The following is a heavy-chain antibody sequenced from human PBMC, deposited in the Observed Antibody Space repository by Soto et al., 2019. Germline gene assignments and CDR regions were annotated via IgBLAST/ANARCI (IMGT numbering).Heavy chain of an antibody. Sequence: LRLSCAASGFSFSDYALSWVRQAPGKGLEWVSAVGASGADTYYADSVKGRFTISRDNSNNMVFLQMNSLRADDTAVYYCAKDEVAATRYWGQGTPVTVYS. CDR2: VGASGADT. CDR1: GFSFSDYA. J-gene: IGHJ4*02. D-gene: IGHD1-26*01. CDR3: AKDEVAATRY. V-gene: IGHV3-23*01.